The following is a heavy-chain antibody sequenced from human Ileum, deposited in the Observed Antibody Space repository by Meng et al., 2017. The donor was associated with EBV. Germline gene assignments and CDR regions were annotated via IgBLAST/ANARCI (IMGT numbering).Heavy chain of an antibody. V-gene: IGHV4-4*02. D-gene: IGHD2-2*01. CDR1: GASISSTNW. Sequence: QVRLQESGPGLLKPSATLSLTCAVSGASISSTNWWSWVRQPPGKGLEWIGDIYHSGSTNYNPSLKSRVTISIDASKNQFSFKVTSVTAADTAMYYCANRRPASGPLGDYWGQGTLVTVSS. CDR2: IYHSGST. J-gene: IGHJ4*02. CDR3: ANRRPASGPLGDY.